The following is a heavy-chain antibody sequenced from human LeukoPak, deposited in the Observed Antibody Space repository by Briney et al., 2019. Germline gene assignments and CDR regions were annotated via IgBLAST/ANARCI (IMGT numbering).Heavy chain of an antibody. D-gene: IGHD2-2*02. J-gene: IGHJ6*03. CDR2: IIPIFGTA. Sequence: SVKVSCKASGGTFSSYAISWVRQAPGQGLEWMGGIIPIFGTANYEQKFQGRVTITTDESTSTAYMELSSLRSEDTAVYYCARGSLTVVVPAAINFDYYYMDVWGKGTTVTVSS. V-gene: IGHV1-69*05. CDR3: ARGSLTVVVPAAINFDYYYMDV. CDR1: GGTFSSYA.